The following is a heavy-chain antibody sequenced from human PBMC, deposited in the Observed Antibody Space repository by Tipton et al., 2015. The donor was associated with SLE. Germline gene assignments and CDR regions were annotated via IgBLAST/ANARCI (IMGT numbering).Heavy chain of an antibody. Sequence: TLSLTCTVSGGSISGYYWSWIRQPPGKGLEWIGEINHSGSTNYNPSLKSRVTISVDTSKNQFSLKLSSVTAADTAVYYCARGRYGSGPFGGYWGQGTLVTVSS. CDR2: INHSGST. V-gene: IGHV4-34*01. J-gene: IGHJ4*02. CDR1: GGSISGYY. D-gene: IGHD3-10*01. CDR3: ARGRYGSGPFGGY.